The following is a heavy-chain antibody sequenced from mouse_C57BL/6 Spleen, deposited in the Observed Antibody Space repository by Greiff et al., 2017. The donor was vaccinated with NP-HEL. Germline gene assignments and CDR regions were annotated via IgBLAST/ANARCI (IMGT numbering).Heavy chain of an antibody. V-gene: IGHV1-84*01. D-gene: IGHD2-4*01. Sequence: VQLVESGPELVKPGASVKISCKASGYTFTDYYINWVKQRPGQGLEWIGWIYPGSGNTKYNEKFKGKATLTVDTSSSTAYMQLSSLTSEDSAVYFCERRGYYDYDLYYFDYWGQGTTLTVSS. CDR3: ERRGYYDYDLYYFDY. CDR2: IYPGSGNT. CDR1: GYTFTDYY. J-gene: IGHJ2*01.